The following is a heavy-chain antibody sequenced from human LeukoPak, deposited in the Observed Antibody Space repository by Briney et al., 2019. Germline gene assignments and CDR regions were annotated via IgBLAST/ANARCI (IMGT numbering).Heavy chain of an antibody. CDR2: ISSSGSTI. J-gene: IGHJ4*02. Sequence: PGGSLRLSCAASGFTFSSYEMNWVRQAPGKGLEWVSYISSSGSTIYYADSVKGRFTISRDNAKNSLFLQMNSLRAEDTAVYYCVRSIGTLDYWGQGTLVTVSS. D-gene: IGHD1-26*01. CDR3: VRSIGTLDY. CDR1: GFTFSSYE. V-gene: IGHV3-48*03.